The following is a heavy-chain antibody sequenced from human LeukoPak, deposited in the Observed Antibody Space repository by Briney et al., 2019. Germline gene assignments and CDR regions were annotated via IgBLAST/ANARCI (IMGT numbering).Heavy chain of an antibody. V-gene: IGHV3-23*01. D-gene: IGHD1-26*01. J-gene: IGHJ4*02. Sequence: PGGSLRLSCAASGFTFSSYAMSWVRQAPGKGLEWVSAISGSGGSTYYADSVKGRFTISRDKSKNTLYLQMNSLRAEDTAVYYCAKDSGSYPYYFDYWGQGTLVTVSS. CDR2: ISGSGGST. CDR1: GFTFSSYA. CDR3: AKDSGSYPYYFDY.